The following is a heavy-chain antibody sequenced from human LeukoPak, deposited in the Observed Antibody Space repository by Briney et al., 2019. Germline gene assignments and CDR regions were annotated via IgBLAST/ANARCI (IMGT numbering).Heavy chain of an antibody. D-gene: IGHD6-13*01. V-gene: IGHV3-30*02. CDR3: AKDRSLGIAAPLGY. CDR1: RFTFSNYW. J-gene: IGHJ4*02. CDR2: IRYDGSNK. Sequence: GGSLRLSCAASRFTFSNYWMHWVRQAPGKGLEWVAFIRYDGSNKYYADSVKGRFTISRDNSKNTLYLQMNSLRAEDTAVYYCAKDRSLGIAAPLGYWGQGTLVTVSS.